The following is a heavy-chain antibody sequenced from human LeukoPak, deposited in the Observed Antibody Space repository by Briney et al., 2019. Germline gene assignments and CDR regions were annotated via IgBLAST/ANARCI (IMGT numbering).Heavy chain of an antibody. D-gene: IGHD3-9*01. J-gene: IGHJ3*01. V-gene: IGHV3-30*04. CDR2: MSYDGRNK. CDR3: TRDIDDVLTGDDAFDV. Sequence: GGSLRLSCEASGFIFSNYAMHWVRQAPGKGLEWAAVMSYDGRNKYYADSVKGRFTISRDNAESSVYLQMNSLRVDDTGLYYCTRDIDDVLTGDDAFDVWGQGTVVTVSS. CDR1: GFIFSNYA.